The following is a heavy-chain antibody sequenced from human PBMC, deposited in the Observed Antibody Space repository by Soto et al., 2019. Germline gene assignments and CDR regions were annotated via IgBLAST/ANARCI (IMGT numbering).Heavy chain of an antibody. J-gene: IGHJ6*02. V-gene: IGHV1-8*01. CDR2: MNAKSGDT. CDR1: GYTFSDFD. D-gene: IGHD3-16*01. Sequence: QAHLEQSGAELKRPGAPVKVSCKASGYTFSDFDINWLRQASGQGPEWMGWMNAKSGDTFFPKRFQGKFNMTWDTSLSTAYMEVGSLTSDDTAIYYCARGNPFNYAGFDVWGQGTTVAVSS. CDR3: ARGNPFNYAGFDV.